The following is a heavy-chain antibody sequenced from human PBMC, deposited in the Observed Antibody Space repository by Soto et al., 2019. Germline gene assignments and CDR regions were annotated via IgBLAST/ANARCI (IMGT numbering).Heavy chain of an antibody. J-gene: IGHJ4*02. V-gene: IGHV3-23*01. CDR1: GFTFSSHA. Sequence: GGSLRLSCTASGFTFSSHAMTWVRQAPGKGLEWVSGLSGSGGSIYYADYVKGRFTISRDNSMNTLYLQMKTLRAEDTAVYYCAKVSSSWYAGFFDLWGQGTPVTVSS. CDR3: AKVSSSWYAGFFDL. D-gene: IGHD6-13*01. CDR2: LSGSGGSI.